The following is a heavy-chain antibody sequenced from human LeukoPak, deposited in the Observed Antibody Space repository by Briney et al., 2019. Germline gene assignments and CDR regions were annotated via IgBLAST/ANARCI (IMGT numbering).Heavy chain of an antibody. V-gene: IGHV3-21*01. CDR1: GFTFSSYS. CDR2: ISSSSSYI. J-gene: IGHJ4*02. CDR3: ARGTVTAYYYGSGSLPLDY. D-gene: IGHD3-10*01. Sequence: GGSLRLSCAASGFTFSSYSMNWVRQAPGKGLEWVSSISSSSSYIYYADSVKGRFTISRDNAKNSLYLQMNSLRAEDTAVYYCARGTVTAYYYGSGSLPLDYWGQGTLVTVSS.